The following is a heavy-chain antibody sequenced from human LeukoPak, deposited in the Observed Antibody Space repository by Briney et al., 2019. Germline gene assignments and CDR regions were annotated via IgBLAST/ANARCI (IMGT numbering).Heavy chain of an antibody. Sequence: GGSLRLSCAASGFTFSSYDMHWVRQATGKGLEWVSAIGTAGDTYYPGSVKGRFTISRENAKNSLYLQMNSLRAGDTAVYYCARGRARYCSGGSCYSIAKPPYYFDYWGQGTLVTASS. J-gene: IGHJ4*02. CDR3: ARGRARYCSGGSCYSIAKPPYYFDY. D-gene: IGHD2-15*01. V-gene: IGHV3-13*01. CDR1: GFTFSSYD. CDR2: IGTAGDT.